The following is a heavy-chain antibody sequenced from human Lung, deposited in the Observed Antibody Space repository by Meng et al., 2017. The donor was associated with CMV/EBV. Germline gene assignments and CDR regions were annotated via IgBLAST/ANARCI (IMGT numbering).Heavy chain of an antibody. Sequence: ESXKISXAASGFTFSSYSMNWVRQAPGKGLEWVSSISSSSSYIYYADSVKGRFTISRDNAKNSLYLQMNSLRAEDTAVYYCARDRRGYSGYDYPYYYYGMDVWGQGXTVTFSS. CDR3: ARDRRGYSGYDYPYYYYGMDV. CDR2: ISSSSSYI. J-gene: IGHJ6*02. D-gene: IGHD5-12*01. V-gene: IGHV3-21*01. CDR1: GFTFSSYS.